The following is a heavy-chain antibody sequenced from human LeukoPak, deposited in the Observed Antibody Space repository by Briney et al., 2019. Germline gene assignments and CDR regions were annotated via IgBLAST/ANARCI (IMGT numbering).Heavy chain of an antibody. CDR2: IYYSGST. CDR3: ARVARGLDYYGSGRGWFDP. CDR1: GESFSDYY. J-gene: IGHJ5*02. V-gene: IGHV4-34*01. D-gene: IGHD3-10*01. Sequence: PSETLSLTCAVYGESFSDYYWTWIRQPPGKGLEWIGSIYYSGSTYYNPSLKSRVTISVDTSKNQFSLKLSSVTAADTAVYYCARVARGLDYYGSGRGWFDPWGQGTLVTVSS.